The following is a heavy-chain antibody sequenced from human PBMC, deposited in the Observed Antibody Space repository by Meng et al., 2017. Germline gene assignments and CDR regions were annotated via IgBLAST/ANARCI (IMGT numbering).Heavy chain of an antibody. V-gene: IGHV1-18*01. Sequence: QGQLGQSGAEVKKPGASVKVSCNASAHTLSSDGFAWVRQAPGQGLEWMGWINAYNGYTDYAQKFPGRVTLTTDTSTNTGYMELRSLTSDDTAVYYCATRGNPYLDCWGQGTLVTVSS. CDR3: ATRGNPYLDC. CDR1: AHTLSSDG. CDR2: INAYNGYT. J-gene: IGHJ4*02.